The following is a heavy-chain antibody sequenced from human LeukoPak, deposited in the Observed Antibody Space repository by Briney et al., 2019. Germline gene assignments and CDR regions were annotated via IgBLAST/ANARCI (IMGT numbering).Heavy chain of an antibody. CDR3: ARVMSPINCSSTSCYRYYFDY. J-gene: IGHJ4*02. Sequence: PSETLSLTCAVYGGSFSGYYWSWIRQPPGKGLEWIGEINHSGSTNYNPSLKSRVTISVGTSKNQFSLKLSSVTAADTAVYYCARVMSPINCSSTSCYRYYFDYWGQGTLVTVSS. CDR2: INHSGST. V-gene: IGHV4-34*01. CDR1: GGSFSGYY. D-gene: IGHD2-2*01.